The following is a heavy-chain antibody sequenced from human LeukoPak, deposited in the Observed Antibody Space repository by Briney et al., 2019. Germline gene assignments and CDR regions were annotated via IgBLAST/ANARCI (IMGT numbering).Heavy chain of an antibody. D-gene: IGHD1-26*01. CDR1: GFTFSSYA. Sequence: PGGSLRLSCAASGFTFSSYAMSWVRQAPGKGLEWVSSISGSGASTYYADSVKGRFAISRDNSKNTLYLQMNSLRAEDTAVYYCAKHKESGNPCFDYWGQGTLVTVSS. CDR2: ISGSGAST. CDR3: AKHKESGNPCFDY. J-gene: IGHJ4*02. V-gene: IGHV3-23*01.